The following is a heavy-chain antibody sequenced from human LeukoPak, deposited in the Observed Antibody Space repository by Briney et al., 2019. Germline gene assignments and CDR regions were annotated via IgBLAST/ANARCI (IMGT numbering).Heavy chain of an antibody. J-gene: IGHJ5*02. D-gene: IGHD3-10*01. CDR2: IIPIFGTA. CDR3: ARRPEGLYGSGSYYNWFDP. Sequence: SVKVSCKASGGTFSSYAISWVRQAPEQGLEWMGGIIPIFGTANYAQKFQGRVTITTDESTSTAYMELSSLRSEDTAVYYCARRPEGLYGSGSYYNWFDPWGQGTLVTVSS. CDR1: GGTFSSYA. V-gene: IGHV1-69*05.